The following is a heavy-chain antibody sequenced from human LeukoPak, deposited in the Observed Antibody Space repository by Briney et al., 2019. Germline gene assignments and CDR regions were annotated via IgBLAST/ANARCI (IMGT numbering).Heavy chain of an antibody. J-gene: IGHJ4*02. Sequence: SETLSLTCAVYGGSFSGYYWSWIRQPLGKGLEWIGGINHSGSTNYNPSLKSRVTMSVDTSKNQFSLKLSSVTAADTAVYYCASSPSIAAAGTNYFDYWGQGTLVTVSS. CDR3: ASSPSIAAAGTNYFDY. CDR1: GGSFSGYY. V-gene: IGHV4-34*01. D-gene: IGHD6-13*01. CDR2: INHSGST.